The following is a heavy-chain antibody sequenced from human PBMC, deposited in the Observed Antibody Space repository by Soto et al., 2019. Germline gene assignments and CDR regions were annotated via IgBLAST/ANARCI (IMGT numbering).Heavy chain of an antibody. CDR2: IFPSDSDT. CDR3: ARKDKSGYFNWFDP. V-gene: IGHV5-51*01. CDR1: GYKFTSSW. D-gene: IGHD3-22*01. Sequence: GESLKISCRTSGYKFTSSWIAWVRQMPGKGLEWLGIIFPSDSDTRYSPSFQGQVTISADRSTSTVFLQWASLKASDTAVYFCARKDKSGYFNWFDPWGQGTLVTVSS. J-gene: IGHJ5*02.